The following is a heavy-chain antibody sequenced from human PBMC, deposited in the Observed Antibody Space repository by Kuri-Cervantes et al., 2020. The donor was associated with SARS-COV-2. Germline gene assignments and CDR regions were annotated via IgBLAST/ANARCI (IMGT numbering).Heavy chain of an antibody. D-gene: IGHD1-26*01. J-gene: IGHJ3*02. CDR2: IIPVLRVE. Sequence: SVKVSCKASGGTLSTYTVTWVRQAPGQGLEWMGRIIPVLRVENYAQKFQGRVTITADKSTNTAYMELASLRSEDTAVYYCARDSEFTRDAFEIWGQGTMVTVSS. CDR1: GGTLSTYT. V-gene: IGHV1-69*04. CDR3: ARDSEFTRDAFEI.